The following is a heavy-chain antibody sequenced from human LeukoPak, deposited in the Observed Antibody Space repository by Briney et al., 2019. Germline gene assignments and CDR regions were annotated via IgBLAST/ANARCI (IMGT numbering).Heavy chain of an antibody. CDR1: GFTFSSYG. J-gene: IGHJ4*02. CDR3: AREDYGDYVIDY. D-gene: IGHD4-17*01. V-gene: IGHV3-33*01. CDR2: IWYDGSKK. Sequence: GRSLRLSCAPSGFTFSSYGMHWVRQAPGKGLEWVAVIWYDGSKKYYADSVEGRFTIARDNAKNSLYLQMNSLRAEDTAVYYCAREDYGDYVIDYWGQGTLVTVSS.